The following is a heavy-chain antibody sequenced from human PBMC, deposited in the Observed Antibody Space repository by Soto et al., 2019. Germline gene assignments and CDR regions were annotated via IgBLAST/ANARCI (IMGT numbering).Heavy chain of an antibody. Sequence: QVQLVQSGAEVKKPGASVKVSCKASGYTFTSYAMHWVRQAPGQRLEWMGWINAGNGNTKYSQKFQGRVTITRDTSESPAYMELSSLRSEDTAVYYCARVGSLYWYFDLWGRGTLVTVSS. CDR1: GYTFTSYA. V-gene: IGHV1-3*01. CDR3: ARVGSLYWYFDL. D-gene: IGHD1-26*01. J-gene: IGHJ2*01. CDR2: INAGNGNT.